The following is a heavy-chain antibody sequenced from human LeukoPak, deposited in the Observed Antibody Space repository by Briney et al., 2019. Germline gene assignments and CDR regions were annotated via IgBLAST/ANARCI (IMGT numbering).Heavy chain of an antibody. CDR2: IGTAGDT. Sequence: GGSLRLSCAASGLTFGSYDMHWVRQATGKGLEWVSAIGTAGDTYYPGSVKGRFTISRENAKNSLYLQMNSLRAEDTAVYYCARVDYGDYFFDYWGQGTLVTVSS. D-gene: IGHD4-17*01. CDR1: GLTFGSYD. CDR3: ARVDYGDYFFDY. V-gene: IGHV3-13*01. J-gene: IGHJ4*02.